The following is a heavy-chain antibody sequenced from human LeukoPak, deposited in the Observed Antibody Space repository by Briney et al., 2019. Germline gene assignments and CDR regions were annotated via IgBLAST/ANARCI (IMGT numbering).Heavy chain of an antibody. CDR2: IYDSETT. CDR1: GASMSNYY. J-gene: IGHJ4*02. D-gene: IGHD6-6*01. V-gene: IGHV4-59*01. Sequence: SETLSLTCTVSGASMSNYYWSWIRQPPGKGLEGIGYIYDSETTNYNPPLKSRVTMSVDTSKSQFSLRLSSVTAADTALYYCATRPAGTTSYGVFDYWSRGTLVTVSS. CDR3: ATRPAGTTSYGVFDY.